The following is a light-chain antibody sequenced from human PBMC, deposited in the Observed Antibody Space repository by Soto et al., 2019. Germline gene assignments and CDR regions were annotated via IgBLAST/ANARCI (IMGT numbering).Light chain of an antibody. J-gene: IGLJ2*01. V-gene: IGLV3-21*02. CDR1: NIGSKS. CDR3: QVWDNSGDPSVL. Sequence: SYELTQPPSVSVAPGQTATITCGGNNIGSKSVHWYQQNPGQAPVLVVYEDSDRPSGIPERFSGSNSGNTATLTISRVEAGDEADYYCQVWDNSGDPSVLFGGGTKLTVL. CDR2: EDS.